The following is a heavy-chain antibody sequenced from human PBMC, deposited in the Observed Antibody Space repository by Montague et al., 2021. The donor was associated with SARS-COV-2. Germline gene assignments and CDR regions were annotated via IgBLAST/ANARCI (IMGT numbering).Heavy chain of an antibody. Sequence: SETLSLTCTVSGGSISSSSYYWGWIRQPPGKGLEWIGSIYYSGSTYYSPSLKSRVTISVDTSENQFSLKLSSVTAADTAVYYCASPGVYYDSSGLLGFDYWGQGTMVTVSS. CDR2: IYYSGST. CDR1: GGSISSSSYY. CDR3: ASPGVYYDSSGLLGFDY. V-gene: IGHV4-39*01. D-gene: IGHD3-22*01. J-gene: IGHJ4*02.